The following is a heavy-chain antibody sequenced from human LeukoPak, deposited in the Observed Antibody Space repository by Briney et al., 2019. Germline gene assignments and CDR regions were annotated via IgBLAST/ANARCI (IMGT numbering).Heavy chain of an antibody. D-gene: IGHD3-22*01. CDR2: INPNSGGT. V-gene: IGHV1-2*02. Sequence: ASVKVSCKASGYTFTDDYVHWVRQAPGQGLEWMGWINPNSGGTNYAQKFQGRVTMTRDTSISTAYMELSRLRSDDTAVYYCARDRNGYYDSSGYIDYWGQGTLVTVSS. CDR3: ARDRNGYYDSSGYIDY. J-gene: IGHJ4*02. CDR1: GYTFTDDY.